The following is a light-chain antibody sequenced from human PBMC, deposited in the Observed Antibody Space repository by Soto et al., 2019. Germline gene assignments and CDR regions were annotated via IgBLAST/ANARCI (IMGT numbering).Light chain of an antibody. CDR2: RNN. V-gene: IGLV1-47*01. CDR1: SSNIGSNY. J-gene: IGLJ2*01. CDR3: AAWDDSLRGGV. Sequence: QSVLTQPPSASGTPGQRVTISCSGSSSNIGSNYVYWYQQLPGTAPKLLIYRNNQRPSGVPDRFSGSKSGTSASLAISGLRSEAEADYYCAAWDDSLRGGVFGGGTKLTVL.